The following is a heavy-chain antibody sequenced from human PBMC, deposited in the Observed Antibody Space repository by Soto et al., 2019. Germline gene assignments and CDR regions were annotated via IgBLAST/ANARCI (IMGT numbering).Heavy chain of an antibody. CDR2: ISYDASNK. J-gene: IGHJ6*02. CDR3: AKDQDIVATTRPGYYYYGMDV. Sequence: PGGSLRLSCAPSGFTFSSFGMHWVRQAPGRGLEWVAVISYDASNKYYADSVKGRFTISRDNSKNTPDLQMNSLRAEDTAVYYCAKDQDIVATTRPGYYYYGMDVWGQGTTVTVSS. V-gene: IGHV3-30*18. D-gene: IGHD5-12*01. CDR1: GFTFSSFG.